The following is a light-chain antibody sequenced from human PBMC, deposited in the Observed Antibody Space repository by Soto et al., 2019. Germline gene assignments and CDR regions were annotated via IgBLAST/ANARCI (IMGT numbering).Light chain of an antibody. V-gene: IGKV3-20*01. CDR2: GAS. CDR3: QQYRT. J-gene: IGKJ1*01. Sequence: EVVMTQSPATLSVSPGEGATLSCRASQGIGDTLAWYQHKPGQTPRLLIYGASSRATGIPDRFSGSGSGTDFTLTISRLEPEDFAVYYCQQYRTFGQGTKVEIK. CDR1: QGIGDT.